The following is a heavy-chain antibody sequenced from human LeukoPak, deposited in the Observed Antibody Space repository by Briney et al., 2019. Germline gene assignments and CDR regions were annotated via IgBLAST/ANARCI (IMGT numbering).Heavy chain of an antibody. J-gene: IGHJ5*02. CDR1: GFTVSSNY. CDR3: ARGILTYYYDSSGYYYDL. D-gene: IGHD3-22*01. Sequence: GGSLRLSCAASGFTVSSNYMSWVRQAPGKGLEWVSVIYSGGSTYYADSVKGRFTISRDNSKNTLYLQMNSLRAEDTAVYYCARGILTYYYDSSGYYYDLWGQGTLVTVSS. V-gene: IGHV3-66*01. CDR2: IYSGGST.